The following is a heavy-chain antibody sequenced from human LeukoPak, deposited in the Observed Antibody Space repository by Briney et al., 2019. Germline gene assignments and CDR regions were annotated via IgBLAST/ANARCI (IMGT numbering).Heavy chain of an antibody. CDR2: FDPEDGET. Sequence: EASVKVSCKVSGYTLTELSMHWVRQAPGKGLEWMGGFDPEDGETIYAQKFQGRVTMTEDTSTDTAYMELSSLRSEDTAVYYCATGAPQGHIVVVTRFGMDVWGKGTTVTVSS. J-gene: IGHJ6*04. CDR1: GYTLTELS. CDR3: ATGAPQGHIVVVTRFGMDV. D-gene: IGHD2-21*02. V-gene: IGHV1-24*01.